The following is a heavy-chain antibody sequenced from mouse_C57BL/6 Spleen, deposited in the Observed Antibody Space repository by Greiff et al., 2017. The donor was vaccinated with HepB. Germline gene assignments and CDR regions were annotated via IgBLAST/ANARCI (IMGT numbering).Heavy chain of an antibody. J-gene: IGHJ4*01. Sequence: QVQLQQPGAELVMPGASVKLSCKASGYTFTSYWMHWVKQRPGQGLEWIGEIDPSDSYTNYNQKFKGKSTLTVDKSSSTAYMQLSSLTSEDSAVYYCAISYSNYGAMDYWGQGTSVTVSS. V-gene: IGHV1-69*01. CDR3: AISYSNYGAMDY. D-gene: IGHD2-5*01. CDR2: IDPSDSYT. CDR1: GYTFTSYW.